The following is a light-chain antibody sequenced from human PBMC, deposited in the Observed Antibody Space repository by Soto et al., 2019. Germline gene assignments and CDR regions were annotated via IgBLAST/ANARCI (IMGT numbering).Light chain of an antibody. V-gene: IGLV2-11*01. CDR1: SSDVGSYDY. CDR3: SSFAGTNSFV. Sequence: QSVLTQPRSVSGSPGQSVTISCTGTSSDVGSYDYVSWYQRHPDTAPKLIIYEVTRRPSGVPDRIFASKSDTTASLTVSGLQAEDEADYYCSSFAGTNSFVFGTGTKVTVL. J-gene: IGLJ1*01. CDR2: EVT.